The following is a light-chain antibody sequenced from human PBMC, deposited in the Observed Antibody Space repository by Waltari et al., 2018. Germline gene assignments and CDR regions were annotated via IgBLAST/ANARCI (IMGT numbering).Light chain of an antibody. J-gene: IGLJ3*02. CDR1: TSAVGGYTV. Sequence: SALTRPASVSASPGQSITISGTRTTSAVGGYTVACWYQQRPGKAPQVIIFDISKRPSGVSYRFSGSKSGNTASLTISGLQAEDEANYYCCAYVGYSTWVFGGGTKLTVV. CDR3: CAYVGYSTWV. V-gene: IGLV2-23*02. CDR2: DIS.